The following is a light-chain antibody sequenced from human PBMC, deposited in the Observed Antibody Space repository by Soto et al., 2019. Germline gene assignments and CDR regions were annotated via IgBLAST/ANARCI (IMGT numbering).Light chain of an antibody. Sequence: QSALTQPASVSGSPGQSITISCSGTTSDVGGYNLVSWYQQHTAKAPKLLIYEGTQRPSGVSSRFSGSKSGNTASLTISGLQAEDEADYYCCSYASSSSYVFGTGTRSPS. CDR1: TSDVGGYNL. V-gene: IGLV2-23*01. CDR3: CSYASSSSYV. J-gene: IGLJ1*01. CDR2: EGT.